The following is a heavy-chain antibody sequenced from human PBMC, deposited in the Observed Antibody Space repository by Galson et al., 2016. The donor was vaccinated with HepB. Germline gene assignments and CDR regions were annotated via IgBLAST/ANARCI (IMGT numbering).Heavy chain of an antibody. V-gene: IGHV3-74*01. D-gene: IGHD1-26*01. J-gene: IGHJ4*02. CDR2: INTDGSST. Sequence: SLRLSCAASGFTFSSHWMHWVRQAPGKGLVWVSRINTDGSSTSYADSVKGRFTISRDNAKNTLYLQMNSLRAEDAAVYYCARGGSRPIDYWGQGTLVTVSS. CDR1: GFTFSSHW. CDR3: ARGGSRPIDY.